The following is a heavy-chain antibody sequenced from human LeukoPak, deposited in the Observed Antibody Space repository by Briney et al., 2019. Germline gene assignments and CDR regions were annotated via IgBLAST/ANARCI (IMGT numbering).Heavy chain of an antibody. CDR3: ASDIAAAGGVDY. Sequence: GGSLRLSCAASGFTFSSYEMNWVRQAPGKGLEWVSYISSSGSTIYIADSVKGRFTISRDNAKNSLYLQMNSLRAEDTAVYYCASDIAAAGGVDYWGQGTLVTVSS. D-gene: IGHD6-13*01. V-gene: IGHV3-48*03. CDR1: GFTFSSYE. J-gene: IGHJ4*02. CDR2: ISSSGSTI.